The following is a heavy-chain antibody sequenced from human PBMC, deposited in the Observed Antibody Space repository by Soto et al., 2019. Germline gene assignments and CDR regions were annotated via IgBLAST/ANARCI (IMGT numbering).Heavy chain of an antibody. D-gene: IGHD6-13*01. CDR1: GFTFSRYG. J-gene: IGHJ6*02. CDR3: AKDSKGWEQQLAIYYYYYAMDF. V-gene: IGHV3-30*18. Sequence: QVQLVESGGGVVQPGKSLRLSCAAAGFTFSRYGIHWVRQAPGKGLEWVAVISYDGGNKYYADSVKGRFTISRDNSKNTLYLQMSSLRAEDTAVYYCAKDSKGWEQQLAIYYYYYAMDFWGQGTTVAVSS. CDR2: ISYDGGNK.